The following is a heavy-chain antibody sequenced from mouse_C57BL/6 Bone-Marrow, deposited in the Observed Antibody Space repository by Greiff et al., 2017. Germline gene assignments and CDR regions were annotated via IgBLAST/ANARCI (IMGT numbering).Heavy chain of an antibody. CDR1: GYTFTDYW. V-gene: IGHV1-9*01. CDR2: IFPGSGST. J-gene: IGHJ4*01. D-gene: IGHD1-1*01. Sequence: VQLQQSGAELMKPGASVQLSCKATGYTFTDYWIEWVKQRPGHGLEWIGGIFPGSGSTNYNEKFKGKATFTADTSSNTAYLQLISLTTEDSAIYYCARVHYGSSRWSVDYWGQGTSVTVSS. CDR3: ARVHYGSSRWSVDY.